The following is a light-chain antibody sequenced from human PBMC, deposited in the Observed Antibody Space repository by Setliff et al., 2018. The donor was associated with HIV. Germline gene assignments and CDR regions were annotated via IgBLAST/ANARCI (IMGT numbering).Light chain of an antibody. CDR3: SSYTSSSTLV. Sequence: QSALTQPRSVSGSPGQSVTISCTGTSSDVGGYNYVSWYQQHPGKAPKVMIYDVSNRPSGVSNRFSGSKSGNTASLTISGLQAEDEADYYCSSYTSSSTLVFGTGTKVTVL. J-gene: IGLJ1*01. CDR2: DVS. CDR1: SSDVGGYNY. V-gene: IGLV2-14*03.